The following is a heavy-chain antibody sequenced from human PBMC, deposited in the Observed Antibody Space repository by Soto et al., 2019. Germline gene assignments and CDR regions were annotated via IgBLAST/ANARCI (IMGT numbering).Heavy chain of an antibody. J-gene: IGHJ5*02. CDR1: GFTFSDYY. V-gene: IGHV3-11*01. CDR2: ISSSGSTI. CDR3: AREGELEYSSSPGP. D-gene: IGHD6-6*01. Sequence: PGGSLRLSCAASGFTFSDYYMSWIRQAPGKGLEWVSYISSSGSTIYYADSVKGRFTISRDNAKNSLYLQMNSLRAEDTAVYYCAREGELEYSSSPGPWGQGTLVTVSS.